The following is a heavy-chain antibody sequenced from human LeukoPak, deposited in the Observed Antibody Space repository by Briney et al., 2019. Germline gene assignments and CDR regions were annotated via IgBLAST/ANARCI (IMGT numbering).Heavy chain of an antibody. CDR1: GFTFSGYG. CDR3: ARDSTVAGTGFY. J-gene: IGHJ4*02. V-gene: IGHV3-33*01. D-gene: IGHD6-19*01. CDR2: IWYDGSNK. Sequence: PGRSLRLSCAASGFTFSGYGMHWVRQAPGKGLEWVAVIWYDGSNKYYADSVKGRFTISRDNSKNTLYLQMNSLRAEDTAVYYCARDSTVAGTGFYWGQGTLVPVSS.